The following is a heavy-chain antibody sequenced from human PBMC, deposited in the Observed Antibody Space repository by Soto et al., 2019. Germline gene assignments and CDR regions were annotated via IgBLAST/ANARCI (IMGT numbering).Heavy chain of an antibody. J-gene: IGHJ6*02. CDR1: GFAFSSYA. CDR3: AKYGDSSGLYYYYYGMDV. V-gene: IGHV3-23*01. Sequence: PGGSLRLSCAASGFAFSSYAMSWVRQAPGKGLEWVSAISGSGGSTYYADSVKGRFTISRDNSKNTLYLQMNSLRAEDTAVYYCAKYGDSSGLYYYYYGMDVWGQGTTVTVSS. CDR2: ISGSGGST. D-gene: IGHD6-19*01.